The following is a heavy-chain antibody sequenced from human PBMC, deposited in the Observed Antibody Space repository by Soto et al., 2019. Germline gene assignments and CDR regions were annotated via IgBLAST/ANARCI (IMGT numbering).Heavy chain of an antibody. V-gene: IGHV3-30-3*01. CDR2: ISYDGSNK. CDR1: GFTFSSYA. CDR3: AREADDSSCYYSL. J-gene: IGHJ4*02. Sequence: QVQLVESGGGVVQPGRSLRLSCAASGFTFSSYAMHWVRQAPGKGLEWVAVISYDGSNKYYADSVKGRFTISRDNSKNTLYLQMNSLRAEDTAVYYCAREADDSSCYYSLWGQGTLVTVSS. D-gene: IGHD3-22*01.